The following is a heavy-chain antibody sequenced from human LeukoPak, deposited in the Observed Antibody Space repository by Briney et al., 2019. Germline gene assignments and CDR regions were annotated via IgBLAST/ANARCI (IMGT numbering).Heavy chain of an antibody. V-gene: IGHV3-30*18. Sequence: GRSLRLSCAASGFTFSSYGMHWVRQAPGKGLEWVAVISCDGSNKYYADSVKGRFTISRDNSKNTLYLQMNSLRAEDTAVYYCAKDSPDSSGYPSHFDYWGQGTLVTVSS. J-gene: IGHJ4*02. CDR2: ISCDGSNK. CDR1: GFTFSSYG. CDR3: AKDSPDSSGYPSHFDY. D-gene: IGHD3-22*01.